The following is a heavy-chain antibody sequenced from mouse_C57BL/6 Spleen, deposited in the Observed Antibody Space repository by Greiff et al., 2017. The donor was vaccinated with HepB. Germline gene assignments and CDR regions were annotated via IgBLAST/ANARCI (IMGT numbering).Heavy chain of an antibody. CDR1: GYTFTSYG. J-gene: IGHJ1*03. CDR2: IYPRSGNT. D-gene: IGHD1-1*01. CDR3: ASGYYGSSYPWYFDV. V-gene: IGHV1-81*01. Sequence: QVHVKQSGAELARPGASVKLSCKASGYTFTSYGISWVKQRTGQGLEWIGEIYPRSGNTYYNEKFKGKATLTADKSSSTAYMELRSLTSEDSAVYFCASGYYGSSYPWYFDVWGTGTTVTVSS.